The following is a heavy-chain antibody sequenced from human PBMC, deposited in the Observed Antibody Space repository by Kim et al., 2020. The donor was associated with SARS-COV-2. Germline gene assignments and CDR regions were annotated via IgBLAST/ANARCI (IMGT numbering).Heavy chain of an antibody. CDR3: ARGAPGP. J-gene: IGHJ5*02. CDR1: GGSFSGFQ. Sequence: SETLSLTCAVYGGSFSGFQWSWIRQTPGKGLEWIGEINDRGSTNYNPSLKSRVSISVDTSKKQFSLKLTSVTAADTAVYYCARGAPGPRGQGTLVPVSS. D-gene: IGHD3-10*01. CDR2: INDRGST. V-gene: IGHV4-34*01.